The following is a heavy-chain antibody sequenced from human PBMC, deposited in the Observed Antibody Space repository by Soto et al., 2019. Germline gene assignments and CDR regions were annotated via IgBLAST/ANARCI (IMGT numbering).Heavy chain of an antibody. J-gene: IGHJ4*02. V-gene: IGHV4-59*08. CDR3: ARHGSIVATNAFDY. D-gene: IGHD5-12*01. Sequence: SETLSLTCTVSGGSISSYYWSWIRQPPGKGLEWIGYIYYSGSTNYNPSLKSRVTISVDTSKNQFSLKLSSVTAADTAVYYCARHGSIVATNAFDYWGQGTLVTVSS. CDR2: IYYSGST. CDR1: GGSISSYY.